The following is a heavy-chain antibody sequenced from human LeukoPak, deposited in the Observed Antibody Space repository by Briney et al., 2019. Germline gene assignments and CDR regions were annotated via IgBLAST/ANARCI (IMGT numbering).Heavy chain of an antibody. J-gene: IGHJ4*02. CDR1: GYTFTGYY. D-gene: IGHD4-17*01. Sequence: EASVKVSCKASGYTFTGYYMHWVRQAPGQGLEWMGWINPNSGGTNYAQKFQGRVTMTRDTSISTAYMELSRLRSDDTAVYYCARETDYGDYVDYWGQGILVTVSA. CDR2: INPNSGGT. V-gene: IGHV1-2*02. CDR3: ARETDYGDYVDY.